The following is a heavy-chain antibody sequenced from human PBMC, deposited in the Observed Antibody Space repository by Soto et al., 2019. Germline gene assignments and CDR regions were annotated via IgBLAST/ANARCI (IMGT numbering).Heavy chain of an antibody. CDR2: ITASGRST. CDR3: AKDLRGPEAGTWYFDL. CDR1: GLTFSRYT. D-gene: IGHD6-13*01. V-gene: IGHV3-23*04. J-gene: IGHJ2*01. Sequence: EVQLVESAGGLVQPGGSLRLACAASGLTFSRYTMGWVGQAPGKGLEWVSAITASGRSTYYADSVKGRFTISRDNSKDTLYLQMNSLRAEDTAVYYCAKDLRGPEAGTWYFDLWGRGTLVTVSS.